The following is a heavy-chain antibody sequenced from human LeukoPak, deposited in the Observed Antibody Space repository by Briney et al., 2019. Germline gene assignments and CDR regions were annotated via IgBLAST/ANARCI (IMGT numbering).Heavy chain of an antibody. V-gene: IGHV3-48*03. J-gene: IGHJ4*02. Sequence: GGSLRLSCAASGFTFSSYEMNWVRQAPGKGLEWVSYISSSASSIYYADSVKGRFTISRDNAKNSLYLQMNSLRVEDTAVYYCVAGNGWLGDYWGQGTLVTVSS. CDR1: GFTFSSYE. CDR2: ISSSASSI. CDR3: VAGNGWLGDY. D-gene: IGHD6-19*01.